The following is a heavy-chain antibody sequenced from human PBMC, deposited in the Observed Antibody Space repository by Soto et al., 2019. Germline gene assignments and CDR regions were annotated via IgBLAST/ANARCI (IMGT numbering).Heavy chain of an antibody. CDR2: TNHVGGT. Sequence: SETLSLTCAVYGGFLSESYWTWIRQPPGKGLEWIGETNHVGGTNYNPSLKSRVTMSVDTSQNQFSLRLISVTAADTAMYFCVRIRYQLPSSVLWLDPWGQGTPVTVSS. D-gene: IGHD3-16*01. V-gene: IGHV4-34*01. CDR1: GGFLSESY. CDR3: VRIRYQLPSSVLWLDP. J-gene: IGHJ5*02.